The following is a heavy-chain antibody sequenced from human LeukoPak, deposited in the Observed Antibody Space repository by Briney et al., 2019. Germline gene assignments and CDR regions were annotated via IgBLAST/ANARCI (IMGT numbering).Heavy chain of an antibody. V-gene: IGHV3-53*01. CDR2: IYSDGRT. D-gene: IGHD3-10*01. CDR3: ARDSGRFDVFDI. Sequence: PGGSLRLSCAASGFTVSTNYMSWVRQAPGKGLDWVSVIYSDGRTYYADSVKGRFTISRDNSKNTLYLQMNSLRAEDTAVYYCARDSGRFDVFDIWGQGTMVTVSS. J-gene: IGHJ3*02. CDR1: GFTVSTNY.